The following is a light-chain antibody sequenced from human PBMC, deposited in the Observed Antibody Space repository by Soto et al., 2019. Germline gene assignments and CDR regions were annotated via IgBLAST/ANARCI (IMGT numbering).Light chain of an antibody. CDR1: SNDVGDYDY. CDR2: EVN. Sequence: QSVLTQPPSASGSPGQSVTISCTGTSNDVGDYDYVSWYQQHPGKAPKLLIFEVNKRPSGVPNRFSGSKSGNTASLTVSGLQDEDEGHYYCPSYAGYDTPFLFGVGTKLTVL. V-gene: IGLV2-8*01. CDR3: PSYAGYDTPFL. J-gene: IGLJ2*01.